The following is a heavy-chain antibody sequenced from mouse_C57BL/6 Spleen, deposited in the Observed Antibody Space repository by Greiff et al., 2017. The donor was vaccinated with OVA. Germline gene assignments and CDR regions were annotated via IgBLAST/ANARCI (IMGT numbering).Heavy chain of an antibody. CDR3: ARGYDYDCFDY. D-gene: IGHD2-4*01. CDR2: ISYDGSN. J-gene: IGHJ2*01. CDR1: GYSITSGYY. V-gene: IGHV3-6*01. Sequence: EVQLQQSGPGLVKPSQSLSLTCSVTGYSITSGYYWNWIRQFPGNKLEWMGYISYDGSNNYNPSLKNRISITRDTSKNQFFLKLNSVTTEDTATYYCARGYDYDCFDYWGQGTTLTVSS.